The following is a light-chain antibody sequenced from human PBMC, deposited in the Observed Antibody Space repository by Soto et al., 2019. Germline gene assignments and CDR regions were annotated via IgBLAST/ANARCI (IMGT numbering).Light chain of an antibody. J-gene: IGLJ2*01. CDR3: AAWDDSLNGLV. CDR1: SSNIGSNN. CDR2: DNN. Sequence: QAVVTQPPSASGTPGQRVTISCSGSSSNIGSNNVNWYQQVPGTAPKLLIYDNNQWPSGVPDRFSGSKSGTSASLAISGLQSEDEADYYCAAWDDSLNGLVFGGGTKVTVL. V-gene: IGLV1-44*01.